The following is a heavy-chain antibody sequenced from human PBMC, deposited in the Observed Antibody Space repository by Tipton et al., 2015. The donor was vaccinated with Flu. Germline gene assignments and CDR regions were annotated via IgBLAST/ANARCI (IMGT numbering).Heavy chain of an antibody. J-gene: IGHJ4*02. CDR1: GFTFSIYR. CDR3: AREIPGGATNLDY. V-gene: IGHV3-7*03. D-gene: IGHD2-21*01. Sequence: SLRLSCAASGFTFSIYRMSWVRQAPGKGLEWVANIKQDGSEKNYVDSVKGRFTISRDNDKRSLYLQMNTLRAEDTAVYYCAREIPGGATNLDYWGQGTLVTVSS. CDR2: IKQDGSEK.